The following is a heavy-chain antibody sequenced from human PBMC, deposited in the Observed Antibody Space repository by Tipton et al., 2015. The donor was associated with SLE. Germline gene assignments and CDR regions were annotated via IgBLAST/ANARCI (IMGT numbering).Heavy chain of an antibody. CDR3: ARTNRLPYRVYFDS. Sequence: TLSFTCAVYGASFNSYYWTWVRQAPGKGLEWIGEINHSGSTNYNPSLRSRVTISVDTSKNQFSLKLSSVTAADTAVYYCARTNRLPYRVYFDSWGQGTLVTVSS. CDR1: GASFNSYY. D-gene: IGHD1-14*01. CDR2: INHSGST. V-gene: IGHV4-34*01. J-gene: IGHJ4*02.